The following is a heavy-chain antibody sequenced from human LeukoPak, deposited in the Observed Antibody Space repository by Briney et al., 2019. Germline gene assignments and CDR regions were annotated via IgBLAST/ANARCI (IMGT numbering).Heavy chain of an antibody. J-gene: IGHJ3*02. V-gene: IGHV3-11*06. D-gene: IGHD2-15*01. CDR3: ARVLVGDAFDI. CDR2: ISSSSSYT. Sequence: GGSLRLSCAASGFTFSDYYMSWIRQAPGKGLEWVSYISSSSSYTNYADSVKGRFTISRDNAKNSLYLQMNSLRAEDTAMYYCARVLVGDAFDIWGQGTMVTVSS. CDR1: GFTFSDYY.